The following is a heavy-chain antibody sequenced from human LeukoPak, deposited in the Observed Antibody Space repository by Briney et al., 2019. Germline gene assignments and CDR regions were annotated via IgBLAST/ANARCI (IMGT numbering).Heavy chain of an antibody. CDR3: ARDPHSLDY. J-gene: IGHJ4*02. V-gene: IGHV3-48*04. CDR2: IAYTGTI. CDR1: GFSFSSYS. Sequence: GGSLRLSCTASGFSFSSYSMNWVRQAPGKELEWVAYIAYTGTIHYADSVRGRFAISRDNAKSSLFLQLNSLRAEDTAVYYCARDPHSLDYWGQGTLVTVSS.